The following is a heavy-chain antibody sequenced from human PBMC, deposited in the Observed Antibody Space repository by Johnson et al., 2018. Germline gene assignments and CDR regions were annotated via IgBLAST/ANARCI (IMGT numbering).Heavy chain of an antibody. CDR2: ISGSGGST. J-gene: IGHJ6*03. V-gene: IGHV3-23*04. CDR1: GFTFSSYA. CDR3: AKGVGYLEYYYMDV. Sequence: VQLVETGGGLVQXGGSLRLXCAASGFTFSSYAMSWVRQAPGKGLEWVSAISGSGGSTYYADSVKGRFTISRDNSKNTLDLQMNSLRAEDTAVYYCAKGVGYLEYYYMDVWGKGTTVTVSS. D-gene: IGHD1-20*01.